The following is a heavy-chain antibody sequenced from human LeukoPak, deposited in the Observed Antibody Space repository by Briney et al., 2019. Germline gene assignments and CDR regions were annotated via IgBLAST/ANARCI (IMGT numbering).Heavy chain of an antibody. CDR1: GYSFTNYW. CDR3: ARQELWRPLRY. D-gene: IGHD1-7*01. J-gene: IGHJ4*02. Sequence: GESLKISCKGSGYSFTNYWIAWVRQMPGKGLEWMGIIYPGDSDTRYSPSFQGQVTISADKSISTAYLQWSSLKASDTAMYYCARQELWRPLRYRGQGTLVTVSS. V-gene: IGHV5-51*01. CDR2: IYPGDSDT.